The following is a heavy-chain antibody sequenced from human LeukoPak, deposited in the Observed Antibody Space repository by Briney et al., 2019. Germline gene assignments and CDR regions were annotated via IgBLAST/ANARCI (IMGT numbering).Heavy chain of an antibody. D-gene: IGHD5/OR15-5a*01. CDR3: AKEWSVSNLRYFDC. CDR1: GITFSTHA. J-gene: IGHJ4*02. Sequence: PGGSLRLSCAASGITFSTHAMSWVRQAPGKGLAWVSAISGSGGDTYYADSVEGRFTISRDNSKNVLYLQMDSLRAEDTAVYYCAKEWSVSNLRYFDCWGQGTLVTVSS. V-gene: IGHV3-23*01. CDR2: ISGSGGDT.